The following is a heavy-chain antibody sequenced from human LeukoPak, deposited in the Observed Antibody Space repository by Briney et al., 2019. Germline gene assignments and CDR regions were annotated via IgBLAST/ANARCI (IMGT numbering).Heavy chain of an antibody. J-gene: IGHJ6*02. CDR3: ARDTGSSIAGLYYYYYGMDV. V-gene: IGHV3-23*01. CDR1: GFTFSNYA. Sequence: PGGSLRLSCAASGFTFSNYAMSWVRQAPGKGLEWVSAISANGGGTYYADSVKGRFTISRDNSKNTLYLQMNSLRAEDTAVYYCARDTGSSIAGLYYYYYGMDVWGQGTTVTVSS. D-gene: IGHD6-6*01. CDR2: ISANGGGT.